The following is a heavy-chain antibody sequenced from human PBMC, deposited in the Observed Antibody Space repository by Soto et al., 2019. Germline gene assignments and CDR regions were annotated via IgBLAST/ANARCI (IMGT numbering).Heavy chain of an antibody. Sequence: PGGSLRLSCVASGFTVSTNYMTWVRQAPGKGLEWVSVIYSGGSTYYADSVKGRFTISRDNSKNTLYLQMNSLRVEDTAVYYCARILVVAASPGYYYYMDVWGKGTTITV. CDR2: IYSGGST. CDR3: ARILVVAASPGYYYYMDV. J-gene: IGHJ6*03. CDR1: GFTVSTNY. V-gene: IGHV3-66*01. D-gene: IGHD2-15*01.